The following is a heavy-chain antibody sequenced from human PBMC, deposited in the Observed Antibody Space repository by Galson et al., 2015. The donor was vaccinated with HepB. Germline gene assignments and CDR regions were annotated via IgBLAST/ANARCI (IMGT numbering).Heavy chain of an antibody. V-gene: IGHV3-23*01. D-gene: IGHD5-12*01. J-gene: IGHJ4*02. CDR1: GFNFDNYA. CDR2: ISYSGTTT. CDR3: EKVAYEYSGKDWGFDH. Sequence: SLRLSCAASGFNFDNYAITWVRQAPGKGLEWVAGISYSGTTTHYADTVKGRFTISRDNSKKTLFLQMNSLRVEDTALYYCEKVAYEYSGKDWGFDHWGQGTLVTVSS.